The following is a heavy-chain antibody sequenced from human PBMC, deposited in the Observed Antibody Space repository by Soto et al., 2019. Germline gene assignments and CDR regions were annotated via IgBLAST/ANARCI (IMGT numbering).Heavy chain of an antibody. J-gene: IGHJ6*02. Sequence: QVRLVQPAAEVKKPGASVKVSCKTSGYTFIRYGIAWVRQAPGQGLEWLGWISPYNHYTNYAQTFQGRVRMTADTSTKTVYRELRPLTSDDTAVYYCARGGYYDAVCGKLNQSGLDVWGQGTTVSVSS. CDR2: ISPYNHYT. D-gene: IGHD3-16*01. V-gene: IGHV1-18*01. CDR3: ARGGYYDAVCGKLNQSGLDV. CDR1: GYTFIRYG.